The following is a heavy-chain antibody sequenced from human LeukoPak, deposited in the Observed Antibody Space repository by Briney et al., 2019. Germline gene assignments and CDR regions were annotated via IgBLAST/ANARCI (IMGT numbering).Heavy chain of an antibody. V-gene: IGHV3-33*01. Sequence: GGSLRLSCAASGFTFSSYGMHWVRQAPGKGPEGGADIWFDGKNEHFADSVKGRFTISRDNSKNTMYLQINSLRAEDTAVYYCARDRHCANGVCHSPPGMDVWGQGTTVTVSS. D-gene: IGHD2-8*01. J-gene: IGHJ6*02. CDR2: IWFDGKNE. CDR3: ARDRHCANGVCHSPPGMDV. CDR1: GFTFSSYG.